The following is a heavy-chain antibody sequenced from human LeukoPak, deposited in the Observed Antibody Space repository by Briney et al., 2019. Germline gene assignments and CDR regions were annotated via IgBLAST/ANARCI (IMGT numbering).Heavy chain of an antibody. CDR3: ARVYSSGWYFDY. D-gene: IGHD6-19*01. Sequence: PGGSLRLSCVASGFNVSSTYMNWVRQAPGKGLEWVSLINSGGTTYYPDSVKGRFTIARDNSKNTLFLQMNSLRAEDSGVYYCARVYSSGWYFDYWGQGTLATVSS. CDR1: GFNVSSTY. CDR2: INSGGTT. V-gene: IGHV3-66*01. J-gene: IGHJ4*02.